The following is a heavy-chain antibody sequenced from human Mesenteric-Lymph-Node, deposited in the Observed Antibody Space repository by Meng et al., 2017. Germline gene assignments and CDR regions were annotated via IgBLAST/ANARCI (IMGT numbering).Heavy chain of an antibody. J-gene: IGHJ4*02. CDR3: ARGCLGCDSSGYYFR. CDR1: GGSISSSSYY. D-gene: IGHD3-22*01. Sequence: SETLSLTCTVSGGSISSSSYYWGWIRQPPGKGLEWIGSIYYSGSTNYNPSLKSRVTISVDTSKNQFSLKLSSVTAADTAVYYCARGCLGCDSSGYYFRWGQGTLVTVSS. V-gene: IGHV4-39*07. CDR2: IYYSGST.